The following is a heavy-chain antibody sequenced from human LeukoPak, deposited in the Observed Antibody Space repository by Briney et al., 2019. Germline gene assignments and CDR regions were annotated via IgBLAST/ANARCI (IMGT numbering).Heavy chain of an antibody. V-gene: IGHV3-66*01. D-gene: IGHD3-22*01. J-gene: IGHJ4*02. CDR2: IYSGGST. Sequence: GGSLRLSCAASGFTASSNYMSWVRQAPGKGLEWVSVIYSGGSTYYADSVKGRFTISRDNSKNTLYLQMNSLRAEDTAVYYCARGYYYDSSGYGNYFDYWGQGTLVTVSS. CDR3: ARGYYYDSSGYGNYFDY. CDR1: GFTASSNY.